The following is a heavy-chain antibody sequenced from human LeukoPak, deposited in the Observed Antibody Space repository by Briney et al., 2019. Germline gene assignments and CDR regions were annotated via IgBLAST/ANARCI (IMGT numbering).Heavy chain of an antibody. CDR2: IYYSGST. V-gene: IGHV4-31*03. Sequence: SETLSLTCTVSGGSISSGGYYWSWIRQHPGKGLEWIGYIYYSGSTYYNPSLKSRVTISVDTSKNQFSLKLSSVTAADTGVYYCARVGYGDYVVDYWGQGTLVTVSS. D-gene: IGHD4-17*01. J-gene: IGHJ4*02. CDR3: ARVGYGDYVVDY. CDR1: GGSISSGGYY.